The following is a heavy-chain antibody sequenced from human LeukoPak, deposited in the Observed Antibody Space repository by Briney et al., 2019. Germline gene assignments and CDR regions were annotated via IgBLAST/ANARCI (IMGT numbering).Heavy chain of an antibody. CDR2: INPDGSDT. J-gene: IGHJ6*03. CDR3: AKLPTPIVVVPAAMWGYYYYYMDV. Sequence: GGSLRLSCVGSGFTFKDYWMHWVRQAPGKGLVWVSRINPDGSDTNYADSVKDRFTISRDNAKSTLYLQMSSLRVEDTAVYYCAKLPTPIVVVPAAMWGYYYYYMDVWGKGTTVTVSS. D-gene: IGHD2-2*01. CDR1: GFTFKDYW. V-gene: IGHV3-74*01.